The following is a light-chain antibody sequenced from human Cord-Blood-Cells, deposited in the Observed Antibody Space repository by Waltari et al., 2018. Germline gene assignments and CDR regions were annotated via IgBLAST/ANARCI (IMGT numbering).Light chain of an antibody. CDR2: RNN. J-gene: IGLJ3*02. Sequence: QSVLTQPPSASGTPGQRVTISCSGSSSNIGSNYVYWYQHLPGTAPKLLIYRNNQGPSGVPDRFSGSKSGTSASLAISGLRSEDEADYYCAAWDDSLSGWVFGGGTKLTVL. CDR1: SSNIGSNY. V-gene: IGLV1-47*01. CDR3: AAWDDSLSGWV.